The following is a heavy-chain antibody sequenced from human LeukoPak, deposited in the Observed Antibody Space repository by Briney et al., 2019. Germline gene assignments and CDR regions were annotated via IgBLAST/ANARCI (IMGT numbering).Heavy chain of an antibody. J-gene: IGHJ2*01. D-gene: IGHD4-17*01. CDR2: IYSGGST. Sequence: GGSLRLSCAASGFTVSSNYMSWVRQAPGKGLEWVSVIYSGGSTYYADSVKGRFTISRDNSKNTLYLQMNSLRAEDTAVYYCASCTDYATSFDLWGRGTLVTVSS. V-gene: IGHV3-53*01. CDR1: GFTVSSNY. CDR3: ASCTDYATSFDL.